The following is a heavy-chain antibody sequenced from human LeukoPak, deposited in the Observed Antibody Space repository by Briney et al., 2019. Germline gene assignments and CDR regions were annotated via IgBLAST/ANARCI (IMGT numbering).Heavy chain of an antibody. CDR2: IKSKTDGGTT. V-gene: IGHV3-15*01. D-gene: IGHD6-13*01. CDR3: TTTRWYSSSSWYSSSGRRGSADY. Sequence: PGGSLRLSCAASGFTFSSYWMHWVRQAPGKGLEWVGRIKSKTDGGTTDYAAPVKGRFTISRDDSKNTLYLQMNSLKTEDTAVYYCTTTRWYSSSSWYSSSGRRGSADYWGQGTLVTVSS. J-gene: IGHJ4*02. CDR1: GFTFSSYW.